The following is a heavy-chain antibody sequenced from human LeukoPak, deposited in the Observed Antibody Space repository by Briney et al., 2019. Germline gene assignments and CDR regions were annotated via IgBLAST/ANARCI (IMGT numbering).Heavy chain of an antibody. D-gene: IGHD3-3*01. CDR2: IYYSGST. V-gene: IGHV4-59*12. Sequence: SETLSLTCTVSGGSISSYYWSWIRQPPGKGLEWIGYIYYSGSTNYNPSLKSRVTISVDTSKNQFFLNLNSVTAADTAVYYCARDSRYYDFWSGYLDYWGQGTLVTVSS. J-gene: IGHJ4*02. CDR1: GGSISSYY. CDR3: ARDSRYYDFWSGYLDY.